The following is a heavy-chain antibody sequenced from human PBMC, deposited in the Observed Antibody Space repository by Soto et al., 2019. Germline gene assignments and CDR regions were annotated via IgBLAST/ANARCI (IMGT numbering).Heavy chain of an antibody. CDR3: EEAGGGTRWYYYSYGMVD. CDR2: ISAYNGNT. D-gene: IGHD3-16*01. V-gene: IGHV1-18*04. J-gene: IGHJ6*02. CDR1: GYTFTSYG. Sequence: QVQLVQSGAEVKKPGASVKVSCKASGYTFTSYGISWVRQAPGQGLEWMGWISAYNGNTNYAQKLQGRVTMTTDTSTSTAYMEVRSLRSDDTAVYYCEEAGGGTRWYYYSYGMVDWGQGTTVTVSS.